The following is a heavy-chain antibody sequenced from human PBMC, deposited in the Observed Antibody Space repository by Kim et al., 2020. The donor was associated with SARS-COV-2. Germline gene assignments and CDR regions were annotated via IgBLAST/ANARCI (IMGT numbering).Heavy chain of an antibody. CDR1: GFTFRSYT. Sequence: GGSLRPSCAASGFTFRSYTMYWVRQAPGKGLEYVSGVSAHGGSTFYANSVRGRFNISRDNSKNTLYLQMGSLRTEDMAVYYCATGVRYFDYWGQGTLVTVSS. D-gene: IGHD7-27*01. CDR2: VSAHGGST. CDR3: ATGVRYFDY. V-gene: IGHV3-64*01. J-gene: IGHJ4*02.